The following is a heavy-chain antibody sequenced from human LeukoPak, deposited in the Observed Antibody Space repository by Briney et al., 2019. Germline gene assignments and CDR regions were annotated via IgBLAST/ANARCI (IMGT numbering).Heavy chain of an antibody. D-gene: IGHD3-10*01. CDR3: ATGRVYYGSEY. V-gene: IGHV4-59*03. CDR1: GDSITYYF. J-gene: IGHJ1*01. Sequence: SETLSLTCTFPGDSITYYFWSWVRQPPGEGLEWIGYVFYTGSTNYNPSLMGRVTISLDTSKNQFSPRLTSVTAADTAVYYCATGRVYYGSEYWGQGAPVTVSS. CDR2: VFYTGST.